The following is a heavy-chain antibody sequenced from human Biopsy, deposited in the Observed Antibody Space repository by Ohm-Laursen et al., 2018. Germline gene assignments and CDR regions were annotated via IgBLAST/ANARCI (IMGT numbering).Heavy chain of an antibody. J-gene: IGHJ3*02. CDR1: GGSLANYY. CDR3: ARDYGLELGGLEAFDI. CDR2: VYTSGST. V-gene: IGHV4-4*07. D-gene: IGHD1-7*01. Sequence: SGTLSLTCTVSGGSLANYYWSWIRQPAGKGLEWIGRVYTSGSTSYNPSLESRVTMSVVTSKNQFSLKVTSMTAADTALYYCARDYGLELGGLEAFDIWGQGTMVTVSS.